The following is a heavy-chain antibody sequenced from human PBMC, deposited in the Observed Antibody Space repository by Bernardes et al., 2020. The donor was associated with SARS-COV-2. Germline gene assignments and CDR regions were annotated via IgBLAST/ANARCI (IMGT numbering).Heavy chain of an antibody. CDR3: ARHGAGEDLSYFDY. CDR1: GGSISGYY. D-gene: IGHD3-16*01. Sequence: SETLSLTCTVSGGSISGYYLSWIRQAPEMRLEWIGYIDNRGNTKFNPSLKSRVTISVDTFKNQFSLKVTSVTAADTAMYYCARHGAGEDLSYFDYWGRGTLVTVSS. CDR2: IDNRGNT. V-gene: IGHV4-59*01. J-gene: IGHJ4*02.